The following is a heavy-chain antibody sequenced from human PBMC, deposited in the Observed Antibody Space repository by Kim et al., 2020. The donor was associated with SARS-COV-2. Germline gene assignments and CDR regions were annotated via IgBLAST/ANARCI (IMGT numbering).Heavy chain of an antibody. V-gene: IGHV4-59*01. CDR1: GGSISSYY. J-gene: IGHJ6*01. D-gene: IGHD3-10*01. CDR3: ARAQRWDGSGRYYYHYYYG. Sequence: SETLSLTCTVSGGSISSYYWSWIRQPPGKGLEWIGYIYYSGSTNDNPSLKSRVTISVDMYKNQFSLKLISVTAADTAVYYCARAQRWDGSGRYYYHYYYG. CDR2: IYYSGST.